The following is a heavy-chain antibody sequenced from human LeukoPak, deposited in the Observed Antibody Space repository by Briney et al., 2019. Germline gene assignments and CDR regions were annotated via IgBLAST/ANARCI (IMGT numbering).Heavy chain of an antibody. CDR1: GVSISSYF. J-gene: IGHJ4*02. Sequence: PSETLCLTCTVSGVSISSYFWSWIRQPPGKGLEWIGYVYYNGITNYNPSLKSRVSISLDTSKNQFSLNLNSVTAADTAVYYCASQLGGTTFHWGQGTLVTVSS. CDR2: VYYNGIT. D-gene: IGHD1-1*01. CDR3: ASQLGGTTFH. V-gene: IGHV4-59*01.